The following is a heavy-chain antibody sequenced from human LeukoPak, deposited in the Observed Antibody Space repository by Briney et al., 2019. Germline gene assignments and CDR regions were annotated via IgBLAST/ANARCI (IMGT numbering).Heavy chain of an antibody. CDR1: GFTFSSYA. V-gene: IGHV3-23*01. Sequence: GGSLRLSCAASGFTFSSYAMSWVRQAPGKGLEWVSAISGGDGSTYYADSVKGRFTISRDNSKNTLYLQMNSLRVEDTAVYYCAKDMGYYYDSSGPAGSYYYYGMDAWGQGTTVTVSS. CDR3: AKDMGYYYDSSGPAGSYYYYGMDA. J-gene: IGHJ6*02. CDR2: ISGGDGST. D-gene: IGHD3-22*01.